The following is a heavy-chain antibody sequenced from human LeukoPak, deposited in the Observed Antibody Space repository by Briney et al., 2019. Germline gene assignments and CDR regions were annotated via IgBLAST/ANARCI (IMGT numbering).Heavy chain of an antibody. D-gene: IGHD5-24*01. J-gene: IGHJ4*02. Sequence: PSQTLSLTCTVSGGSISSGGYYWSWIRQHQGKGLEWIGYIYYSGSTYYNPSLKSRVTISVDTSKNQFSLKLSSVTAADTAVYYCAREGVEMATTIFDYWGQGTLVTVSS. CDR1: GGSISSGGYY. CDR3: AREGVEMATTIFDY. CDR2: IYYSGST. V-gene: IGHV4-31*03.